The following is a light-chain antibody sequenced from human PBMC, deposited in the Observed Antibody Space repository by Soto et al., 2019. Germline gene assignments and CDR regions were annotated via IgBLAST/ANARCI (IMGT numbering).Light chain of an antibody. V-gene: IGLV2-14*03. CDR2: GVS. CDR1: SSDVGSYNY. Sequence: QSVLTQPASVSGSPGQSITISCTGTSSDVGSYNYVSWYQQHPGKAPKLMIYGVSNRPSGVSNRFSGSKSGNTASLTISGLQEEDDAYYYCSSSTTSSPTLFGGGTKLTVL. CDR3: SSSTTSSPTL. J-gene: IGLJ2*01.